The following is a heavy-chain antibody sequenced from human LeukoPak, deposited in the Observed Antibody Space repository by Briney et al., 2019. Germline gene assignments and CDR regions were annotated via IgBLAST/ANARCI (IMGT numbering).Heavy chain of an antibody. V-gene: IGHV5-51*01. D-gene: IGHD5-12*01. CDR2: IYPGDSDA. CDR3: ARSGYSGYAVDY. Sequence: GESLKISCKGSGYSFTSYWIGWVRPMPGKGLEWMGIIYPGDSDARYSPSFQGQVTFSAAKSINTAYLQWSSLKASDTAMHYCARSGYSGYAVDYWGQGTLVTVSS. CDR1: GYSFTSYW. J-gene: IGHJ4*02.